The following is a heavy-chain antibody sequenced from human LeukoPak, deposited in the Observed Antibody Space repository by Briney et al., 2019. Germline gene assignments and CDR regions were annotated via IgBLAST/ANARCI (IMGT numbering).Heavy chain of an antibody. J-gene: IGHJ4*02. V-gene: IGHV4-4*02. D-gene: IGHD1-26*01. Sequence: SGTLPLTCGVSGGSISGTNWWSWVRQPPGQGLEWIGEISLRGLTNYNPSLRSRLTMSLDESKNQVSLNLTSVTAADTAVYYCSRESGPLSPFGFWGQGTLVSVHS. CDR3: SRESGPLSPFGF. CDR2: ISLRGLT. CDR1: GGSISGTNW.